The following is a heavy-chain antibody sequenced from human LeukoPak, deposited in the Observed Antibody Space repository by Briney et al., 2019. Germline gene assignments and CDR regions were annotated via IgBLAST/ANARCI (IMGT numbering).Heavy chain of an antibody. V-gene: IGHV3-30*18. J-gene: IGHJ4*02. CDR1: GFTFSSYG. D-gene: IGHD3-3*01. CDR3: AKEVFGVVIIGIDY. CDR2: ISYDGSNK. Sequence: AGGSLRLSCAASGFTFSSYGMHWVRQAPGKGVEWVAVISYDGSNKYYADSVKGRFTISRDNSKNTLYLQMNSLRAEDTAVYYCAKEVFGVVIIGIDYWGQGTLVTVSS.